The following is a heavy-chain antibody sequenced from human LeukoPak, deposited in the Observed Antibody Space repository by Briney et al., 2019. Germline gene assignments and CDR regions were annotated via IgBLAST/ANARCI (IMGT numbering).Heavy chain of an antibody. Sequence: SETLSLTCTVSGGSISSGNYYWSWIRQHPGKGLEWIGYIYYSGSTFYSPSLKSRLTISVDTSKNQFSLKLSSVTAADTAVYYCARDYTGSYYFDHWGQGTLVTVSS. CDR2: IYYSGST. CDR3: ARDYTGSYYFDH. J-gene: IGHJ4*02. CDR1: GGSISSGNYY. V-gene: IGHV4-31*03. D-gene: IGHD1-26*01.